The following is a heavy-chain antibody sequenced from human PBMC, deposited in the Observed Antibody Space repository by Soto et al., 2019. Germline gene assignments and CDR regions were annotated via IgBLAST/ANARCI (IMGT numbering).Heavy chain of an antibody. CDR3: ARDRWYGGFFDY. CDR2: IIPIFGTA. CDR1: GGTFSSYA. J-gene: IGHJ4*02. Sequence: QVQLVQSGAEVKKPGSSVKVSCKASGGTFSSYAISWVRQAPGQGLEWMGGIIPIFGTANYAQKFQGRVTITADESTSTAYMELCSLGSEDTAVYYCARDRWYGGFFDYWGQGTLVTVSS. V-gene: IGHV1-69*12. D-gene: IGHD2-15*01.